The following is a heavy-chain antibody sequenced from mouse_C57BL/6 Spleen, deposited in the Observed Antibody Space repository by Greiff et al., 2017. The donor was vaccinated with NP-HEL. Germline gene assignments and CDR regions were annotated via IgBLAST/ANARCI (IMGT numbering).Heavy chain of an antibody. D-gene: IGHD2-13*01. Sequence: EVQLQQSGPELVKPGASVKISCKASGYTFTDYYMNWVKQSHGKSLEWIGDINPNNGGTSYNQKFKGKATLTVDKSSSTAYMGLRSLTSEDSAVYYCARRNYGEGDFDYWGQGTTLTVSS. CDR1: GYTFTDYY. CDR3: ARRNYGEGDFDY. CDR2: INPNNGGT. V-gene: IGHV1-26*01. J-gene: IGHJ2*01.